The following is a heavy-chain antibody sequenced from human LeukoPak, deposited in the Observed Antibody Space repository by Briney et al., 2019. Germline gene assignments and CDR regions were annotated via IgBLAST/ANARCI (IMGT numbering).Heavy chain of an antibody. Sequence: PGGSLRLSCAASGFTFSNYGMPWVRQAPGKGLEWVANIKEDGSDKYYVDSVKGRFTISRDNAKNSLYLQMNTMRAEDTAVYYYARARIDYWGQGTLITVSS. CDR2: IKEDGSDK. D-gene: IGHD1-14*01. CDR3: ARARIDY. J-gene: IGHJ4*02. CDR1: GFTFSNYG. V-gene: IGHV3-7*05.